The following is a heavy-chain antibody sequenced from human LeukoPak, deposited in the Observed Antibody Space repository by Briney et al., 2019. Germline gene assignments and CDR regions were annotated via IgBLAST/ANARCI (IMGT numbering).Heavy chain of an antibody. J-gene: IGHJ4*02. CDR1: GYSFTSYW. CDR3: ARRITVTTFDY. Sequence: GESLKISCKGSGYSFTSYWIAWVRQMPGKGLEWMGIIYPGDSDTRYSPSFQGQVTISADKSTSTAYLQWSSLKASDTAMYYCARRITVTTFDYWGQGTLVTVSS. D-gene: IGHD4-17*01. CDR2: IYPGDSDT. V-gene: IGHV5-51*01.